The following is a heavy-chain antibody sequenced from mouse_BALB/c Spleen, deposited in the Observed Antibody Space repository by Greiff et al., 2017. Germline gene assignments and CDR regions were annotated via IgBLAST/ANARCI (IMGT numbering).Heavy chain of an antibody. D-gene: IGHD2-4*01. CDR1: GFSLSTSGMG. Sequence: QVTLKECGPGLLKPSQTLSLTCSFSGFSLSTSGMGVGWIRQPSGKGLEWLAHIWWDDDKYYNPSLKSQLTLSKDTSRNQVFLKITSVDTADTATYYCARTMITTGIDYWGQGTTLTVSA. V-gene: IGHV8-8*01. J-gene: IGHJ2*01. CDR3: ARTMITTGIDY. CDR2: IWWDDDK.